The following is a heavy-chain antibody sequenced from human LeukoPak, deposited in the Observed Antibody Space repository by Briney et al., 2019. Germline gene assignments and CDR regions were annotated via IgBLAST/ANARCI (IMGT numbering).Heavy chain of an antibody. V-gene: IGHV1-2*02. CDR1: VYTFTGYL. CDR2: INPNRGGT. J-gene: IGHJ4*02. CDR3: ANEVLGYCSSTSCAPGY. D-gene: IGHD2-2*01. Sequence: ASVKVSCKPSVYTFTGYLMHWVRKAPGQGLEPLGWINPNRGGTNFAQKFRGGVTMSRETSISTAYMELSRLRSDDTAVYYCANEVLGYCSSTSCAPGYWGQGTLVTVSS.